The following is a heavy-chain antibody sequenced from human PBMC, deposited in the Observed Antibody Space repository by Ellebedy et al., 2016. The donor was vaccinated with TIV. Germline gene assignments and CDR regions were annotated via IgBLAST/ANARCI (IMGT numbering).Heavy chain of an antibody. CDR2: IYPGDCDT. Sequence: GESLKISCKGSGYSFTSYWIGWVRQTPGKGLEWMGIIYPGDCDTRYSPSFQGQVTISADKSISTAYLQWSSLKASDTAMYYCARHKRGDCSGGSCYSGDYWGQGTLVTVSS. J-gene: IGHJ4*02. CDR3: ARHKRGDCSGGSCYSGDY. CDR1: GYSFTSYW. V-gene: IGHV5-51*01. D-gene: IGHD2-15*01.